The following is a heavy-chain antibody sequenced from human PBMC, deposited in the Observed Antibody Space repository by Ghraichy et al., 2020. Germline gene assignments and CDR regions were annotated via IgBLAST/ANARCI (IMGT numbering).Heavy chain of an antibody. CDR1: GYSISSGYY. Sequence: SETLSLTCTVSGYSISSGYYWGWIRHPPGKGLEWIGGIYHSWSTYYNPSLKSRVTISADTSKNQFSLKLSSVTAADTAVYYCARVQRGEYCSGGSCYYLAYWGQGTLVTVSS. CDR2: IYHSWST. CDR3: ARVQRGEYCSGGSCYYLAY. V-gene: IGHV4-38-2*02. J-gene: IGHJ4*02. D-gene: IGHD2-15*01.